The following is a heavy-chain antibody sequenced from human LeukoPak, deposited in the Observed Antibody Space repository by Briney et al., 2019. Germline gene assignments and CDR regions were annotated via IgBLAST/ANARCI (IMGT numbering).Heavy chain of an antibody. CDR3: AKDIAAAGAFDY. CDR1: GFSVSTNY. Sequence: GGSLRLSCAASGFSVSTNYMTWVRQAPGKGLEWVAFIRYDGSKKYYADFVKGRFTISRDNSKNALYLQMNSLRAEDTALYYCAKDIAAAGAFDYWGQGTLVTVSS. J-gene: IGHJ4*02. D-gene: IGHD6-13*01. CDR2: IRYDGSKK. V-gene: IGHV3-30*02.